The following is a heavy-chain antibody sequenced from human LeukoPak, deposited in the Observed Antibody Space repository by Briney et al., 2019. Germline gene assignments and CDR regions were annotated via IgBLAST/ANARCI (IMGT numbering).Heavy chain of an antibody. CDR1: GGSISSSSYY. V-gene: IGHV4-39*07. CDR2: IYYSGST. J-gene: IGHJ5*02. CDR3: ARSYDFWSGYYTQQGWFDP. Sequence: SETLSLTCTVSGGSISSSSYYWGWIRQPPGKGLEWIGSIYYSGSTYYNPSLKSRVTISVDTSKNQFSLKLSSVTAADTAVYYCARSYDFWSGYYTQQGWFDPWGQGTLVTVSS. D-gene: IGHD3-3*01.